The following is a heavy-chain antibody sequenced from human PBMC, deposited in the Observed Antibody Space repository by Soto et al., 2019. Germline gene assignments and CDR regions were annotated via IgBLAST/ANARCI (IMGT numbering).Heavy chain of an antibody. CDR1: GFTFSSYW. Sequence: GGSLRLSCAASGFTFSSYWMSWVRQAPGKGLEWVANMKQDGSEKYYVDSVKGRFTISRDNAKNSLYLQMNSLRAEDTAVYYYARDWLWFGELLSLDGMDVWGQGTTVTVSS. CDR3: ARDWLWFGELLSLDGMDV. J-gene: IGHJ6*02. D-gene: IGHD3-10*01. V-gene: IGHV3-7*03. CDR2: MKQDGSEK.